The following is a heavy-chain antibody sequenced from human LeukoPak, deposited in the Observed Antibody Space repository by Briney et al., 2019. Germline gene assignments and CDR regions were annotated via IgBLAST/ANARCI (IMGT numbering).Heavy chain of an antibody. CDR3: ARFVDFWSGYYSY. D-gene: IGHD3-3*01. V-gene: IGHV4-34*01. CDR1: GFTFSSYS. J-gene: IGHJ4*02. Sequence: GSLRLSCAASGFTFSSYSMNWVRQPPGKGLEWIGEINHSGSTNYNPSLKSRVTITVDTSKNQFSLKLSSVTAADTAVYYCARFVDFWSGYYSYWGQGTLVTVSS. CDR2: INHSGST.